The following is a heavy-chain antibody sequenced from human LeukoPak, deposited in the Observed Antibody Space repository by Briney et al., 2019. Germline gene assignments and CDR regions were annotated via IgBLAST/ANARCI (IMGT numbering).Heavy chain of an antibody. CDR3: AREGIAAAGDY. CDR2: IKQDGSEK. Sequence: GGSLRLSCAASGFTFSTYWMSWVRQAPGKGLEWVANIKQDGSEKNYVDSVKGRFTISRDNAKNSLYLQMNSLRAEDTAVYYCAREGIAAAGDYWGQGTLVTVSS. CDR1: GFTFSTYW. D-gene: IGHD6-13*01. V-gene: IGHV3-7*04. J-gene: IGHJ4*02.